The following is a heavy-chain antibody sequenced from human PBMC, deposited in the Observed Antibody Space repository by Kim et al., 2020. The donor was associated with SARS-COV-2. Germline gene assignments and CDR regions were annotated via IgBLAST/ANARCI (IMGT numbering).Heavy chain of an antibody. V-gene: IGHV5-10-1*01. D-gene: IGHD3-22*01. J-gene: IGHJ4*02. Sequence: PSFQGHVTISADKSISTAYLQWSSLKASDTAMYYCARHGGYYDSSGNFDYWGQGTLVTVSS. CDR3: ARHGGYYDSSGNFDY.